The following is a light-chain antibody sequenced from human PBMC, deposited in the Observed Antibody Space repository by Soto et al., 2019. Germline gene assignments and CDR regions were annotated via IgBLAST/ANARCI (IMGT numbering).Light chain of an antibody. CDR1: SGHSNYA. CDR2: LNNDGSH. V-gene: IGLV4-69*01. CDR3: QTWDTGIRV. J-gene: IGLJ3*02. Sequence: QLVLTQLPSASASLGASVKLTCTLSSGHSNYAIAWHQQQPEKGPRYLMKLNNDGSHSKGDGIPDRFSGSSSGAERYLTISSLQSEDEADYYCQTWDTGIRVFGGGTKLTVL.